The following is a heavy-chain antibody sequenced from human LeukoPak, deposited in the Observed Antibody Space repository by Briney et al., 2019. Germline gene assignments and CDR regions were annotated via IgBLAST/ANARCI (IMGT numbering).Heavy chain of an antibody. J-gene: IGHJ6*02. CDR3: ARLGWFIKEAVHYGMDV. CDR1: GFTFSSYW. CDR2: IKQDGSEK. D-gene: IGHD2-15*01. V-gene: IGHV3-7*03. Sequence: PGGSLRLSCAASGFTFSSYWMSWVRQAPGKGLEWVANIKQDGSEKYYVDSVEGRFTVSRDNAKSSLYLQMNSLRADDTAVYYCARLGWFIKEAVHYGMDVWGQGTTVTVSS.